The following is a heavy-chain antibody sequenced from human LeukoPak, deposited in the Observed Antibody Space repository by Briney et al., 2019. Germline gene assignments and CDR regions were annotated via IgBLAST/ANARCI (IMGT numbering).Heavy chain of an antibody. CDR2: INPNSGGT. D-gene: IGHD3-10*01. CDR3: ARAGGDHGSWFDP. CDR1: GYTFTGYY. Sequence: GASVKVSCKASGYTFTGYYMHWVRQAPGQGLEWMGWINPNSGGTNYAQKFQGWVTMTRDTSISTAYMELSRLRSADTAVYYCARAGGDHGSWFDPWGQGTLVTVSS. V-gene: IGHV1-2*04. J-gene: IGHJ5*02.